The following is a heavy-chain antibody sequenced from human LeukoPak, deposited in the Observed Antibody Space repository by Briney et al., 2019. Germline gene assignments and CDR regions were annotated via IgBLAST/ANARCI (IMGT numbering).Heavy chain of an antibody. J-gene: IGHJ4*02. CDR2: IYPGDSDT. CDR1: GYSFINYW. D-gene: IGHD3-10*01. Sequence: GESLKISCKGSGYSFINYWIGWVRQMPGKGLEWMGIIYPGDSDTRYSPSFLGQVTISADKSISTAYLQWSSLKASDTAMYYCARPSHSGSYYHGFDYWGQGTLVTVSS. V-gene: IGHV5-51*01. CDR3: ARPSHSGSYYHGFDY.